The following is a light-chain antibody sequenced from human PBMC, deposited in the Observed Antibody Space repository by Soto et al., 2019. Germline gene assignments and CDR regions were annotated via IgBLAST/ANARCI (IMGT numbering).Light chain of an antibody. V-gene: IGKV1-5*01. CDR3: QQYFHYPVT. CDR2: DVS. J-gene: IGKJ2*01. Sequence: DLQMTQSPSTLSAFVGDRVTITCRATQDINNWLAWYQQKPGEAPRLLIYDVSTLQTGVPSRFSGRGSGTEATLIISSLQPDDVATYYCQQYFHYPVTFGRGTKVDIK. CDR1: QDINNW.